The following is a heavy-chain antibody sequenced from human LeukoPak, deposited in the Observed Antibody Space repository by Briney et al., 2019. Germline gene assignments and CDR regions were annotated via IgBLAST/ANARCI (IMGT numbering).Heavy chain of an antibody. CDR2: ISYDGSNK. Sequence: GSSLTLSCAASGFTFSSYAMLWVRQAPGKGLEWVAVISYDGSNKYYADSVKGRFTISRDNSKNTLYLQMNSLRAEDTAVYYCASAIWFGEYYYYYMDVWGKGTTVTVSS. D-gene: IGHD3-10*01. J-gene: IGHJ6*03. V-gene: IGHV3-30*01. CDR3: ASAIWFGEYYYYYMDV. CDR1: GFTFSSYA.